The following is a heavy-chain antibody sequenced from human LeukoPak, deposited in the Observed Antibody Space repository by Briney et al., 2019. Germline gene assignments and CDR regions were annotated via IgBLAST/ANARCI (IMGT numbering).Heavy chain of an antibody. V-gene: IGHV4-30-4*08. CDR1: GGSISSGDYY. Sequence: SQTLSLTCTVSGGSISSGDYYWSWIRQPPGKGLEWIGYIYYSGSTNYNPSLKSRVTISVDTSKNQFSLKLSSVTAADTAVYYCARDSDYSNSWYYFDYWGQGTLVTVSS. J-gene: IGHJ4*02. D-gene: IGHD4-11*01. CDR2: IYYSGST. CDR3: ARDSDYSNSWYYFDY.